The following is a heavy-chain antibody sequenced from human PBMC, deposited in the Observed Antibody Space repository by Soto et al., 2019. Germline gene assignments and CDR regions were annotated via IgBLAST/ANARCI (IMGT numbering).Heavy chain of an antibody. V-gene: IGHV3-23*01. J-gene: IGHJ4*02. CDR1: GFTFSSYA. CDR3: AKMSEGGYYDSSGYGEKGNFDY. D-gene: IGHD3-22*01. Sequence: EVQLLESGGGLVQPGGSLRLSCAASGFTFSSYAMSWVRQAPGKGLEWVSAISGSGGSTYYADSVKGRFTISRDNSKNTLYLQMNSLRAEDTAVYYCAKMSEGGYYDSSGYGEKGNFDYRGQGTLVTVSS. CDR2: ISGSGGST.